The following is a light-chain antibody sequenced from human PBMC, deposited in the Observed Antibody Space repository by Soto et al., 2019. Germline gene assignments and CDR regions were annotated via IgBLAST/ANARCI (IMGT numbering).Light chain of an antibody. V-gene: IGKV3-20*01. CDR2: GAS. CDR3: HQYVSSWT. J-gene: IGKJ1*01. Sequence: EIVLTQSPGTLSLSPGERATLSCLASRSVSSTYVAWYQQKSGQAPRLLIYGASSRATGIPDRFSGSGSGTDFTLTISRLEPEDFAVYYCHQYVSSWTFGQGTKVDIK. CDR1: RSVSSTY.